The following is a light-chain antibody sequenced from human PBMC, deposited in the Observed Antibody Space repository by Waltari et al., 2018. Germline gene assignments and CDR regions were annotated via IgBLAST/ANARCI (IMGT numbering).Light chain of an antibody. V-gene: IGKV3D-15*01. CDR3: HQYDNWYT. CDR1: RSVTNN. J-gene: IGKJ2*01. CDR2: GAS. Sequence: EIVMTQSPATLSVSPGERATLSCRASRSVTNNLAWYQQKPGQAPRLLIYGASTRATGIPARLSGSGSGTEFTLTISSLQSEDFVVYYCHQYDNWYTFGQGTKLEIK.